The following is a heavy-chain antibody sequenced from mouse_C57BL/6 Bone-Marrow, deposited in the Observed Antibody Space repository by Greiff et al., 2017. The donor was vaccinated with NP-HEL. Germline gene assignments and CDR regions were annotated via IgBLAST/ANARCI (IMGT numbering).Heavy chain of an antibody. J-gene: IGHJ4*01. CDR3: ARERFYAMDY. CDR1: GFTFSDYY. Sequence: EVKLMESAGGLVQPGSSMKLSCTASGFTFSDYYMAWVRQVPEKGLEWVANINYDGSSTYYLDSLKSRFIISRDNAKNILYLQMSSLKSEDTATYYCARERFYAMDYWGQGTSVTVSS. D-gene: IGHD1-1*01. CDR2: INYDGSST. V-gene: IGHV5-16*01.